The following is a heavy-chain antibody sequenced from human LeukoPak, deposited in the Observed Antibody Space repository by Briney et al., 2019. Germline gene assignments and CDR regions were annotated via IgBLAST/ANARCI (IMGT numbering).Heavy chain of an antibody. CDR3: ARGSYYFDY. Sequence: ASVKVSCKASGYTFTSYAMNWVRQAPGQGLEWMGWINPNSGGTNYAQKFQGRVTMTRDTSISTAYMELSRLRSDDTAVYYCARGSYYFDYWGQGTLVTVSS. CDR1: GYTFTSYA. V-gene: IGHV1-2*02. CDR2: INPNSGGT. J-gene: IGHJ4*02.